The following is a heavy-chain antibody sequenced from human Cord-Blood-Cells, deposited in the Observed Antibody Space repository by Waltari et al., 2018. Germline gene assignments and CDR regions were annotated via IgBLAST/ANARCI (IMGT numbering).Heavy chain of an antibody. CDR2: IYYSGST. Sequence: QVQLQESGPGLVKPSQTLSLTCTVSGGSISSGGYYWSWIRQHPGKGLEWIGYIYYSGSTYYRPSLKSRVTISVDTSKNQFSLKLSSVTAADTAVYYCARTYSSSWYYFDYWGQGTLVTVSS. D-gene: IGHD6-13*01. CDR1: GGSISSGGYY. J-gene: IGHJ4*02. V-gene: IGHV4-31*03. CDR3: ARTYSSSWYYFDY.